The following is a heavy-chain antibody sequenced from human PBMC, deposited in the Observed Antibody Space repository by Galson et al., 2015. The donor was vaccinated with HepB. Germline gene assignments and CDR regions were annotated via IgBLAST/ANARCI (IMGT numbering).Heavy chain of an antibody. CDR2: TYYRSKWYN. CDR3: ARDTVTIFGAYYYYMDV. CDR1: GDSVSSNSAA. V-gene: IGHV6-1*01. J-gene: IGHJ6*03. Sequence: CAISGDSVSSNSAAWNWIRQSPSRGLEWLGRTYYRSKWYNDYAVSVKSRITINPDTSKNQFSLQLNSVTPEDTAVYYCARDTVTIFGAYYYYMDVWGKGITVTVSS. D-gene: IGHD3-3*01.